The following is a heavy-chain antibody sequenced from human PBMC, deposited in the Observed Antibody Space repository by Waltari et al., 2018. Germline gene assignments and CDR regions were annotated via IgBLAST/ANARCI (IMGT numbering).Heavy chain of an antibody. D-gene: IGHD6-13*01. CDR1: GYSISSGYY. Sequence: QVQLQESGPGLVKPSETLSLTCAVSGYSISSGYYWGWIRQPPGKGLEWIGSIYHSGSTYYNPALKRRVTISVDTSKNQFSLKLSSVTAADTAVYYCARASYSSSWSSNLPHNWFDPWGQGTLVTVSS. CDR2: IYHSGST. V-gene: IGHV4-38-2*01. CDR3: ARASYSSSWSSNLPHNWFDP. J-gene: IGHJ5*02.